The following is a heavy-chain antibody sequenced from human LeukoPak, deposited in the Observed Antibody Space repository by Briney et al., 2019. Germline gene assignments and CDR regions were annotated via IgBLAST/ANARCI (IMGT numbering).Heavy chain of an antibody. J-gene: IGHJ3*02. CDR2: ISHSGST. D-gene: IGHD5-24*01. Sequence: SETLSLTCAVYGGSFSGYYWSWIRQPPGKGLEWIGEISHSGSTNYNPSLKSRVTISVDKSKNQFSLKLSSVTAADTAVYYCARFREITAFDIWGQGTMVTVSS. CDR1: GGSFSGYY. CDR3: ARFREITAFDI. V-gene: IGHV4-34*01.